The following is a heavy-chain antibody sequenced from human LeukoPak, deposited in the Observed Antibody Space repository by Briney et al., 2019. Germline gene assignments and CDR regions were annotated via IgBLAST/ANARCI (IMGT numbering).Heavy chain of an antibody. V-gene: IGHV1-18*01. CDR3: ARDQPLYYFDY. CDR1: GYTFTSYG. J-gene: IGHJ4*02. CDR2: ISAYNGYT. Sequence: GASVKVSCKASGYTFTSYGVSWVRQAPGQGLEWMGWISAYNGYTNYAQKLQGRVTMTTDTSTSTAYMELRSLRSDDTAVYYCARDQPLYYFDYWGQGTLVTVSS.